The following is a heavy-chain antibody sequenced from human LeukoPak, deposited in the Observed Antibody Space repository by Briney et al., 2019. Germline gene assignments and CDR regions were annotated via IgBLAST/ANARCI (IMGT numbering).Heavy chain of an antibody. Sequence: ASVKVSCKASGYTFTSYDINWVRQATGQGLEWMGWINPNSGGTVYAEKFQDWVTMTTDTSVSTAYIDLTRLKSDDTAVYYCARAEDLTPDLWGQGTLVTVSS. J-gene: IGHJ5*02. CDR1: GYTFTSYD. V-gene: IGHV1-2*04. CDR2: INPNSGGT. CDR3: ARAEDLTPDL. D-gene: IGHD3-9*01.